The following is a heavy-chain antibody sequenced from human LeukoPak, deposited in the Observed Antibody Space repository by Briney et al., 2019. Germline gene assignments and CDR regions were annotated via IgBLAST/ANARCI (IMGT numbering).Heavy chain of an antibody. CDR3: ARGYYYYYYMDV. Sequence: PSQTLSLTCSVSGASINSGDYYWTWIRQPPGKGLEWIGYIYYSGSSYYNPSLKSRVSISVDTSKNQFSLELSVTAADTAVYYCARGYYYYYYMDVWGKGTTVTVSS. V-gene: IGHV4-30-4*08. J-gene: IGHJ6*03. CDR1: GASINSGDYY. CDR2: IYYSGSS.